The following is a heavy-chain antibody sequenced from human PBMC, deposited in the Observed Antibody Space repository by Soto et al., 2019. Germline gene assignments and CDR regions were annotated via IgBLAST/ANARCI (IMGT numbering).Heavy chain of an antibody. CDR2: ISAYNGNT. J-gene: IGHJ6*02. V-gene: IGHV1-18*01. CDR1: GYTFTSYG. D-gene: IGHD2-2*01. CDR3: ARGGVVVPAATILYYYGMDV. Sequence: QVQLVQSGAEVKKPGASVKVSCKASGYTFTSYGISWVRQAPGQGLEWMGWISAYNGNTNYAQKLQGRVTMTTDTSTSTADMELRSLRSDDTAVYYCARGGVVVPAATILYYYGMDVWGQGTTVTVSS.